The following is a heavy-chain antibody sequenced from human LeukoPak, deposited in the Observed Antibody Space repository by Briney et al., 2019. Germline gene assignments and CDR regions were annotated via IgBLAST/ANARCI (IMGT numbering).Heavy chain of an antibody. J-gene: IGHJ4*02. V-gene: IGHV4-59*08. CDR3: ARHGGGPYYFDY. CDR1: GGSISSYY. CDR2: IFYSGST. Sequence: SETLSLTCTVSGGSISSYYWSWIRQPPGKGLEWIGYIFYSGSTNYNPSLKSRVTISVDTSKNQFSLKLSSVTAADAAVYYCARHGGGPYYFDYWGQGTLVTVSS. D-gene: IGHD3-16*01.